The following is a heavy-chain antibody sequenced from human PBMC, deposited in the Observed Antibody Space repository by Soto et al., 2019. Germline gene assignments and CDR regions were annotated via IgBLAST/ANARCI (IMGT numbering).Heavy chain of an antibody. CDR3: ARSNWYSEY. Sequence: PSETLSLPCTVSGGSINNHYWSWIRQPPGKGLEWIGYIYYTGSTNYNPSLKSRVTISVDTSKNQFSLNLTSLTAADTAIYYCARSNWYSEYWGQGTLVTVSS. D-gene: IGHD7-27*01. J-gene: IGHJ4*02. CDR1: GGSINNHY. CDR2: IYYTGST. V-gene: IGHV4-59*11.